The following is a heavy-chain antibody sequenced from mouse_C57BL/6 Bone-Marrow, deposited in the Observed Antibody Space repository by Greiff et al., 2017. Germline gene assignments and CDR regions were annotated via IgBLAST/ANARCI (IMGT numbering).Heavy chain of an antibody. CDR3: ARSRGNYVFDY. J-gene: IGHJ2*01. D-gene: IGHD2-1*01. Sequence: QVQLQQPGAELVKPGASVKLSCKASGYTFTSYWMHWVKQRPGQGLEWIGMIHPNSGSTNYNEKFKSKATLTVDKSSSTAYMQRSSLTSEDSAVYYCARSRGNYVFDYWGQGTTLTVSS. CDR1: GYTFTSYW. CDR2: IHPNSGST. V-gene: IGHV1-64*01.